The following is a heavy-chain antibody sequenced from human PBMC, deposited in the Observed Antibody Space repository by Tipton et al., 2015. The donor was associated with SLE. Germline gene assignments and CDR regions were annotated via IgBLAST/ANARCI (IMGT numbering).Heavy chain of an antibody. J-gene: IGHJ4*02. D-gene: IGHD4-17*01. CDR2: ISSSGTFI. CDR3: ARRDYGDYLPVPYYFDY. Sequence: GSLRLSCAASGFTFSSYSMNWVRQAPGKGLEWVSSISSSGTFIYSADSLKGRFTISRDNAKNSLYLQMTSLRAEDTAVYYCARRDYGDYLPVPYYFDYWGQGTLVTVSS. CDR1: GFTFSSYS. V-gene: IGHV3-21*03.